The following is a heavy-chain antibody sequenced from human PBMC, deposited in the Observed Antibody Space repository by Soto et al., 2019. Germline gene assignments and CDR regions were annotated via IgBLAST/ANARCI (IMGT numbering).Heavy chain of an antibody. V-gene: IGHV4-59*01. D-gene: IGHD3-16*01. CDR3: ARASVGFASVDS. CDR2: IYDLGIA. CDR1: GGSITNYY. J-gene: IGHJ5*01. Sequence: QVQLQESGPGLVRPSETLSLTCAVSGGSITNYYWTWIRQPPGKGLEWIGYIYDLGIAIYSPSLKSRGTFSVDKAKSQFSLRLTSVTAADTAVYFCARASVGFASVDSWGQGMLVTVSS.